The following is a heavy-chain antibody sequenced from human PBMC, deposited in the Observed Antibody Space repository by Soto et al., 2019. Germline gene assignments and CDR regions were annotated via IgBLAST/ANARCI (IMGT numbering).Heavy chain of an antibody. D-gene: IGHD2-15*01. Sequence: QLVESGGRGVQPGRSLRLSCEASEFTFSSYAMHWVRQAPGRGLEWVALISFDGANEYYADSVKGRFIISRDNSKSMVYLQMTSLRPDDTAIYYCARPIPRWSYHYGMDVWGQGTTVTVSS. CDR3: ARPIPRWSYHYGMDV. J-gene: IGHJ6*02. V-gene: IGHV3-30-3*01. CDR1: EFTFSSYA. CDR2: ISFDGANE.